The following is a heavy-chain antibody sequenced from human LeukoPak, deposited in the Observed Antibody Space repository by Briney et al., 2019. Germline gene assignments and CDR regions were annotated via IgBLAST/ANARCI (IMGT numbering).Heavy chain of an antibody. CDR2: ISWNSGSI. CDR1: GFTFSDSW. D-gene: IGHD4-23*01. V-gene: IGHV3-9*01. CDR3: AKDITVVPSGAFDI. J-gene: IGHJ3*02. Sequence: GGSLRLSCAASGFTFSDSWMSWIRQPPGKGLEWVSGISWNSGSIGYADSVKGRFTISRDNAKNSLYLQMNSLRAEDTALYYCAKDITVVPSGAFDIWGQGTMVTVSS.